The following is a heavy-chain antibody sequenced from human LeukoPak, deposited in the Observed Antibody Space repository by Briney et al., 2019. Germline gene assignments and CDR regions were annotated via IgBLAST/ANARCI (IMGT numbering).Heavy chain of an antibody. D-gene: IGHD2-21*01. V-gene: IGHV4-34*01. CDR3: ARGSDLFGY. J-gene: IGHJ4*02. CDR2: INHSGST. Sequence: SETLSLTCAVYGGSFSGYYWSWIRQPPGKGLEWIGEINHSGSTNYNPSLKSRVTISVDTSKNQLSLKLSSVTAADTAVYYCARGSDLFGYWGQGTLVTVSS. CDR1: GGSFSGYY.